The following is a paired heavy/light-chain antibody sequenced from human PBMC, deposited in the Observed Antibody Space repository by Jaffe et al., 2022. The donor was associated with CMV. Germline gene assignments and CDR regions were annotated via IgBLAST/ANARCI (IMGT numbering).Light chain of an antibody. Sequence: EIVLTQSPGILSLSPGERATLSCRASQRLNSNYLAWYQHKPGQAPRLLIYGGSTRATGIPDRFSDSGSGTDFTLSISRLEPEDFAVYYCQQYGSSPITFGQGTRLEIK. CDR2: GGS. CDR3: QQYGSSPIT. CDR1: QRLNSNY. V-gene: IGKV3-20*01. J-gene: IGKJ5*01.
Heavy chain of an antibody. Sequence: QVQLQESGPGLVKPSETLSLSCIVSGGSISGCCWGWIRQSPGKALEWIGYISHSGSPNYNPSLKTRVTMSVDTSKNQFSLKLSSVTAADTAVYYCARQQDPIYYYQYMDVWGKGTTVTVSS. CDR1: GGSISGCC. CDR3: ARQQDPIYYYQYMDV. V-gene: IGHV4-59*08. J-gene: IGHJ6*03. CDR2: ISHSGSP.